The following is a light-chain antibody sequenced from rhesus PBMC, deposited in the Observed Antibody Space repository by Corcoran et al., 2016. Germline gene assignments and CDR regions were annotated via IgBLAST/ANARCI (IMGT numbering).Light chain of an antibody. V-gene: IGKV1-25*01. CDR2: EAS. Sequence: DIQMTQSPSSLSASVGDRVTITCRASQGITDDLAWYQQKPGETPKLLFFEASTLQSGIPSRFSGGGAGTDFTLTITSLQSEDFATYYCQHYSTIPYTFGQGTKVEIK. CDR1: QGITDD. J-gene: IGKJ2*01. CDR3: QHYSTIPYT.